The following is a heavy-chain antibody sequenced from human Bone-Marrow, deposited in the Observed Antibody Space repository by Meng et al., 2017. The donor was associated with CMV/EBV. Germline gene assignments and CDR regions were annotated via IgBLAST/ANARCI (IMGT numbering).Heavy chain of an antibody. D-gene: IGHD3-3*01. Sequence: ASGFTFSSYGMHWVSQAPGKGLEWVAVISYDGSNKYYADSVKGRFTISRDNSKNTLYLQMNSLRAEDTAVYYCARQGHYDFWSGYYYWGQGTLVTVSS. CDR3: ARQGHYDFWSGYYY. CDR2: ISYDGSNK. V-gene: IGHV3-30*03. CDR1: GFTFSSYG. J-gene: IGHJ4*02.